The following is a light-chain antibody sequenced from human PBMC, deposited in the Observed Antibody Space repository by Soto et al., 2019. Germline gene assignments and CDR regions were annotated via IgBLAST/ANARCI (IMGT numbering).Light chain of an antibody. CDR1: SSDVGGYNY. CDR3: SSYVGNNDFDVL. V-gene: IGLV2-8*01. Sequence: QSVLTQPPSASGSPGQSVTISCTGTSSDVGGYNYVSWYQQHPGKAPKLMIYEVSKRPSGVPDRFSGSKSGNTASLTVSGLQAEDEADYYCSSYVGNNDFDVLFGGGTKLTVL. CDR2: EVS. J-gene: IGLJ2*01.